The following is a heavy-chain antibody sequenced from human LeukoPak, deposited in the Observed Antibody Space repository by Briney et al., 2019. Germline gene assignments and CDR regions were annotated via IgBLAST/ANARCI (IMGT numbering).Heavy chain of an antibody. Sequence: GGSLRLSCAASGFTFSSYGMHWVRQAPGKGLEWVSYISSSGSTIYYADSVKGRFTISRDNAKNSLYLQMNSLRAEDTAVYYCARGPTKYYYDSSGYLNYWGQGTLVTVSS. V-gene: IGHV3-48*04. J-gene: IGHJ4*02. D-gene: IGHD3-22*01. CDR3: ARGPTKYYYDSSGYLNY. CDR1: GFTFSSYG. CDR2: ISSSGSTI.